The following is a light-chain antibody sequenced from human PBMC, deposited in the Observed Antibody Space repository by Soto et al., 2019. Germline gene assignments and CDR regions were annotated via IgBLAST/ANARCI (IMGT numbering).Light chain of an antibody. J-gene: IGKJ1*01. V-gene: IGKV3-15*01. CDR2: GAS. CDR3: QKYDSAPWT. Sequence: EIVLTQSPATLSVSPGERVTLSCRASQSVDISLAWYQQKPGQAPRLLIYGASTRATGIPARFSGSGSGTEFTLTINSLQPEDVATYYCQKYDSAPWTFGQGTKVDIK. CDR1: QSVDIS.